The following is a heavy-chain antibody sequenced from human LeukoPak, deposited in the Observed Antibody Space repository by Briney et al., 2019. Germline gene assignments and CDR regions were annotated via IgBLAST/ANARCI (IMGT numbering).Heavy chain of an antibody. Sequence: PSETLSLTCAVYGRSFSGYHWTWIRQPPGKGPEWIGEINHSGSTNYNPSLKSRVAMSVDTSTNQFSLKFSFVTAADTAVYYCATGHFYYDSSGSHVYFDYWGQGTLVTISS. D-gene: IGHD3-22*01. V-gene: IGHV4-34*01. J-gene: IGHJ4*02. CDR2: INHSGST. CDR3: ATGHFYYDSSGSHVYFDY. CDR1: GRSFSGYH.